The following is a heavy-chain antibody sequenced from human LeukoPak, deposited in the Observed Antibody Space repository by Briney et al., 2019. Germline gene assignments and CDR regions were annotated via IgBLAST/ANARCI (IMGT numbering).Heavy chain of an antibody. CDR3: ATASRYFDWLSASDY. J-gene: IGHJ4*02. V-gene: IGHV1-2*02. D-gene: IGHD3-9*01. Sequence: ASVNVSCKASGYTFTGYYMHWVRQAPGQGLEWMGWVNPNSGGTNYAQKFQGRVTMTRDTSISTAYMELSRLRSDDTAVYYCATASRYFDWLSASDYWGQGTLVTVSS. CDR2: VNPNSGGT. CDR1: GYTFTGYY.